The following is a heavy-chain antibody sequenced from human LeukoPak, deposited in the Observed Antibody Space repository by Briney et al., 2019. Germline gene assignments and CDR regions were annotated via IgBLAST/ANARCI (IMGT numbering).Heavy chain of an antibody. CDR2: IRYDGSNK. CDR3: ARDPRMGYDY. D-gene: IGHD5-12*01. CDR1: GFTFSSYG. J-gene: IGHJ4*02. Sequence: RTGGSLRLSCAASGFTFSSYGMHWVRQAPGKGLEWVAFIRYDGSNKYYADSVKGRFTISRDNSKNTLYLQMNSLRAEDTAVYYCARDPRMGYDYWGQGTLVTVSS. V-gene: IGHV3-30*02.